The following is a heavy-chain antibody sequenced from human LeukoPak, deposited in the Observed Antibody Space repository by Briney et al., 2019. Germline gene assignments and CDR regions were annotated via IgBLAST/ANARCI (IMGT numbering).Heavy chain of an antibody. CDR1: GGTFSSHG. V-gene: IGHV1-69*05. D-gene: IGHD3-22*01. CDR2: IIPIFGAT. CDR3: ARRWPNSSGYYLFDY. J-gene: IGHJ4*02. Sequence: SVKVSCKASGGTFSSHGISWVRQAPGQGLEWVGGIIPIFGATNYAQKFQGRVTITTDESTSTAYMELSSLRSEDTALYYCARRWPNSSGYYLFDYWGQGTLVTVSS.